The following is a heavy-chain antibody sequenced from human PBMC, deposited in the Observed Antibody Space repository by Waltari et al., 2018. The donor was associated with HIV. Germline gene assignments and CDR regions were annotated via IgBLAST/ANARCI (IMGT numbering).Heavy chain of an antibody. CDR2: IKSKTDGGST. Sequence: EVQLVESGGGSVKPGGSLRLSCAASGFTFSNAWMSWVRQAPGKGLEWGGRIKSKTDGGSTDYVAPVKGRFTISRDDSKNTLYLQMNSLKTEDTAVYYCTIQRVIPEYWGQGTLVTVSS. D-gene: IGHD2-21*01. CDR3: TIQRVIPEY. J-gene: IGHJ4*02. CDR1: GFTFSNAW. V-gene: IGHV3-15*01.